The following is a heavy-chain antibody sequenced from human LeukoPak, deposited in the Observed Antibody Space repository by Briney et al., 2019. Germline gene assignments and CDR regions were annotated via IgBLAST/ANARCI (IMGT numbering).Heavy chain of an antibody. J-gene: IGHJ6*02. Sequence: GGSLRLSCAASGFTFSSYWMSWVRQAPGKGLEWVANIKQDGSEKHYVDSVKGRFTISRDNAKNSLYLQMNSLRAEDTAVYYCARDYDILYYYGMDVWGQGTTVTVSS. D-gene: IGHD3-9*01. V-gene: IGHV3-7*01. CDR3: ARDYDILYYYGMDV. CDR1: GFTFSSYW. CDR2: IKQDGSEK.